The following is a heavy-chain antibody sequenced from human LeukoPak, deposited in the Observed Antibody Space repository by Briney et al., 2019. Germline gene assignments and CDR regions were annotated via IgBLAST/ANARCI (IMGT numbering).Heavy chain of an antibody. Sequence: GASVKVSCKVSGYTLTELSMHWVRQAPGKGLEWMGGFDPEDGETIYAQKFQGRVTMTEDTSTDTAYMELSSLRSEDTAVYYCATDRSRDGPGFYPDNLDYWGQGTLVTVSS. CDR3: ATDRSRDGPGFYPDNLDY. CDR1: GYTLTELS. D-gene: IGHD5-24*01. V-gene: IGHV1-24*01. CDR2: FDPEDGET. J-gene: IGHJ4*02.